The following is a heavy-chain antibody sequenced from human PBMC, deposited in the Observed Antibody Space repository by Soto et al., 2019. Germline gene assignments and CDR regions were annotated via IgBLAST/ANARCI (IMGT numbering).Heavy chain of an antibody. CDR1: VFTFSSYA. Sequence: PGGSLRLSCAASVFTFSSYAMHWVRQAPGKGLEWVAVISYDGSNKYYADSVKGRFTISRDNSKNTPYLQMNSLRAEDTAVYYCARDVGYSYGSFYYYYGMDVWGQGTTVTVSS. CDR2: ISYDGSNK. V-gene: IGHV3-30-3*01. CDR3: ARDVGYSYGSFYYYYGMDV. J-gene: IGHJ6*02. D-gene: IGHD5-18*01.